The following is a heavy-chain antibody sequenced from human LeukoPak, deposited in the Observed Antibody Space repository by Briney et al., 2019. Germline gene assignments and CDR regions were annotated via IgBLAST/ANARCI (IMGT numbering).Heavy chain of an antibody. Sequence: SETLSLTCIVSGGSISTSAYYWGWIRQPPGEGLQWIGSIYYSGNTYYTPSLKSRVTISLDTSKNQFSLRLSSVTAADTAVYYCARHNGYSFGRQDYWGQGTLVTVSS. V-gene: IGHV4-39*01. CDR1: GGSISTSAYY. D-gene: IGHD5-18*01. CDR3: ARHNGYSFGRQDY. CDR2: IYYSGNT. J-gene: IGHJ4*02.